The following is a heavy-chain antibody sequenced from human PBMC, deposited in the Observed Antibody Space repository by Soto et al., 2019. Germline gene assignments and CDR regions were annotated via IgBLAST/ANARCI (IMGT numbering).Heavy chain of an antibody. J-gene: IGHJ6*02. V-gene: IGHV4-31*02. D-gene: IGHD4-17*01. Sequence: SETLSLTCTVSGGSISSGGYYWSWIRQHPGKGLEWIGYIYYSGSTYYNPSLKRRVTISVDTSKNQFSLKLSSVTAADTAVYYCAREMTTVTNYYYGMDVWGQGTTVTVSS. CDR3: AREMTTVTNYYYGMDV. CDR2: IYYSGST. CDR1: GGSISSGGYY.